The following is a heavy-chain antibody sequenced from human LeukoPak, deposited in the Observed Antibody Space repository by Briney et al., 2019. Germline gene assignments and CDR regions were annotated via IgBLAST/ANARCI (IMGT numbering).Heavy chain of an antibody. Sequence: GASVKVSCKASGGTFSSYAINWVRQAPGQGLEWMGGIIPIFGTTNYAQKFQGRVTITADESTSTAYMELSSLRSEDTAVYYCASQTLEYCSGGSCHRVTMDVWGKGTTVTVSS. CDR2: IIPIFGTT. V-gene: IGHV1-69*13. D-gene: IGHD2-15*01. CDR1: GGTFSSYA. CDR3: ASQTLEYCSGGSCHRVTMDV. J-gene: IGHJ6*04.